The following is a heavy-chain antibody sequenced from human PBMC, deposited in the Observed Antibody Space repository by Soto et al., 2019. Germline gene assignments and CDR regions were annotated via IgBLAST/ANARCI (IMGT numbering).Heavy chain of an antibody. V-gene: IGHV4-59*01. CDR1: GGSISSYY. Sequence: PSETLSLTCTVSGGSISSYYWSWIRQPPGKGLEWIGYIYYSGSTNYKPSLKSRVTISVDTSKNQFSLKLSSVTAADTAVYYCARDWSGSYAPRYYYGMDVWGQGTTVTVSS. CDR3: ARDWSGSYAPRYYYGMDV. D-gene: IGHD1-26*01. J-gene: IGHJ6*02. CDR2: IYYSGST.